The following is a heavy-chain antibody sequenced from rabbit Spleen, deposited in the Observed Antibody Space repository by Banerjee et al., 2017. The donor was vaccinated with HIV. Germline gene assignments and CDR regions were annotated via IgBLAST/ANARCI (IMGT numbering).Heavy chain of an antibody. CDR1: GVSFSDKTV. Sequence: EQLEESGGGLVKPEGSLTLTCKASGVSFSDKTVMCWVRQAPGKGLEWIACINALTGKAVYASWAKGRFTFSKTSSTTVTLQMTTLTAADTATYFCARDLVAVIGWNFNLWGQGTLVTVS. CDR3: ARDLVAVIGWNFNL. J-gene: IGHJ4*01. V-gene: IGHV1S45*01. D-gene: IGHD1-1*01. CDR2: INALTGKA.